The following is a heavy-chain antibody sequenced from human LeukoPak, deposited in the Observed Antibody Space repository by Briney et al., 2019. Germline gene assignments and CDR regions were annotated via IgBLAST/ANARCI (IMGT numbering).Heavy chain of an antibody. CDR3: ATGPILAVAGYYYYMDV. D-gene: IGHD6-19*01. CDR2: FDPEDGET. J-gene: IGHJ6*03. Sequence: ASVKVSCKVSGYTLTELSMHWVRQAPGKGLEWMGGFDPEDGETIYARKFQGRVTMTEDTSTDTAYMELSSLRSEDTAVYYCATGPILAVAGYYYYMDVWGKGTTVTVSS. CDR1: GYTLTELS. V-gene: IGHV1-24*01.